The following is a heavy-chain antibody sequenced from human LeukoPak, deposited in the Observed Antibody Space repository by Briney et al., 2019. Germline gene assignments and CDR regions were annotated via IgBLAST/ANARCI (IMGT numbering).Heavy chain of an antibody. D-gene: IGHD5-12*01. CDR3: ARPSYSGYTAFYYGMDA. CDR1: GFTFGSYG. J-gene: IGHJ5*02. Sequence: PGGSLRLSCSASGFTFGSYGMHWVRQAPGKGLEWVAVISYDGSNKFYSDSVKGRFTISRDNPTNTLYLQMNSLRGDDSAVYYCARPSYSGYTAFYYGMDAWGQGTLVTVSS. V-gene: IGHV3-30*03. CDR2: ISYDGSNK.